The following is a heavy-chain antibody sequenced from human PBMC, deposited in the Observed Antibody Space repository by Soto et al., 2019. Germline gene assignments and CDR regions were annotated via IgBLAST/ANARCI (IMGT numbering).Heavy chain of an antibody. CDR2: IYKSTTT. CDR3: ARGRYCLTGRCFPNWFDS. D-gene: IGHD2-15*01. J-gene: IGHJ5*01. V-gene: IGHV4-30-4*01. Sequence: RSLTCSVSGDSISTVDYFWAWIRQPPGQALEYIGYIYKSTTTYYNPSFESRVAISLDTSKSQFSLNVTSVTAADTAVYFCARGRYCLTGRCFPNWFDSWGQGTLVTVSS. CDR1: GDSISTVDYF.